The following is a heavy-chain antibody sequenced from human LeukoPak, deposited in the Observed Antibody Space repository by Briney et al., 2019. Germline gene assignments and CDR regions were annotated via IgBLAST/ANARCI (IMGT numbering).Heavy chain of an antibody. V-gene: IGHV1-18*01. J-gene: IGHJ4*02. Sequence: ASVKVSCKASGYTFTSYGISWVRQAPGQGLEWMAWISAYNGNTNYAQKLQGRVTTTTDTSTSTAYMELRSLRSDDTAVYYCARDQGIVGATTVDYWGQGTLVTVSS. CDR1: GYTFTSYG. CDR3: ARDQGIVGATTVDY. CDR2: ISAYNGNT. D-gene: IGHD1-26*01.